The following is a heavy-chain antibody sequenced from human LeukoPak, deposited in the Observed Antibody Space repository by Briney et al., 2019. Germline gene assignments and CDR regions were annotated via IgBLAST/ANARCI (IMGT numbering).Heavy chain of an antibody. J-gene: IGHJ4*02. CDR2: IYTSGIT. D-gene: IGHD1-26*01. Sequence: SETLSLTCTVSGGSFSSHYWTWIRQSAGKGLEWLGRIYTSGITHFNPSFESRLSMSLDTSKAQFSLKLTSVTAADTAVYFCARGSPSAASFFSYWGQGTLVTVSS. CDR1: GGSFSSHY. CDR3: ARGSPSAASFFSY. V-gene: IGHV4-4*07.